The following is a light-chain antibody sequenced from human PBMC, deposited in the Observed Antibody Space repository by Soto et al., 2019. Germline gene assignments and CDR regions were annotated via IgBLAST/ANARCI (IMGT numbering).Light chain of an antibody. CDR3: QQYNSYSL. CDR2: DAS. V-gene: IGKV1-5*01. Sequence: DIQMTQSPSSLSASVGDRVTITCRASQSISSWLAWYQQKPGKAPKLLIYDASSLESGAPSRFSGSGSGTEFTLTISSLQPDDFATYYCQQYNSYSLFGQGTKVDIK. J-gene: IGKJ1*01. CDR1: QSISSW.